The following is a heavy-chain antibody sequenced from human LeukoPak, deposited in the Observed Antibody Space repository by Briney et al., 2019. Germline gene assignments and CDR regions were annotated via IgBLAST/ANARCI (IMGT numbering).Heavy chain of an antibody. CDR3: ASGSRDGDYWYY. V-gene: IGHV3-30-3*01. D-gene: IGHD1-26*01. CDR2: ISYDGSNK. J-gene: IGHJ4*02. CDR1: GFTFSSYA. Sequence: GRSLRLSCAASGFTFSSYAMHWVRQAPGKGLEWVAVISYDGSNKYYADSVKGRFTISRDNSKNTLYLQMNSLRAEDTAVYYCASGSRDGDYWYYWGQGTLVTVSS.